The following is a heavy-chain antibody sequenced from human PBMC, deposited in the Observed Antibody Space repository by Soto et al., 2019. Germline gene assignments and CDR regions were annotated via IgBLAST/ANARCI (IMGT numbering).Heavy chain of an antibody. J-gene: IGHJ4*02. Sequence: VVSLSLSCVASGLTFSSYAMTWVRPAPGRGLEWVSAISGGGVSTYYADSVKGRFTISRDSSKNTLYLQMSSLRAGDTAVYYCAKTVEMATIRPFDYWGQGTVVTV. CDR2: ISGGGVST. V-gene: IGHV3-23*01. CDR1: GLTFSSYA. CDR3: AKTVEMATIRPFDY.